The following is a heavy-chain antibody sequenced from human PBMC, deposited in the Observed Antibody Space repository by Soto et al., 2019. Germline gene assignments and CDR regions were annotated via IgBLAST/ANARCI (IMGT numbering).Heavy chain of an antibody. V-gene: IGHV4-39*01. CDR2: IYYSGST. D-gene: IGHD2-2*01. Sequence: PSETLSLTCTVSGGSISSGGYYWSWIRQHPGKGLEWIGNIYYSGSTYYNPSLKSRVTISVDTSKNQFSLKLSSVTAADTAVYYCARLTACSSTSCYVEYYYYYMDVWGKGTTVTVSS. CDR1: GGSISSGGYY. CDR3: ARLTACSSTSCYVEYYYYYMDV. J-gene: IGHJ6*03.